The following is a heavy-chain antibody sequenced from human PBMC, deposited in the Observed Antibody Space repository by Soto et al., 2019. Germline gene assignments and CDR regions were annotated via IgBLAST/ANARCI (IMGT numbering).Heavy chain of an antibody. CDR1: GGSISSYY. V-gene: IGHV4-59*08. J-gene: IGHJ5*02. D-gene: IGHD2-2*01. Sequence: QVQLQESGPGLVKPSETQSLTCTVSGGSISSYYWSWIRQPPGKGLEWIGYIYYSGSTNYNPSLKSRVTISVDTSKNQFSLKLSSVTAADTAVYYCARHSQITPRMYLSPLYNWFDPWGQGTLVTVSS. CDR2: IYYSGST. CDR3: ARHSQITPRMYLSPLYNWFDP.